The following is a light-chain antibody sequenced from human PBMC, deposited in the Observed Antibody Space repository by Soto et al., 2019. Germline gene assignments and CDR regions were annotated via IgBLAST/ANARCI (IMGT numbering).Light chain of an antibody. CDR1: QTIFNC. CDR2: DAS. CDR3: QQYNSYPWT. J-gene: IGKJ1*01. Sequence: DIQMTQSPSTLSASVGDRVTITCRASQTIFNCLVWYQRKPGRAPNLLIYDASSLQSGVPSTFSGSGSGTEFTLTISSLQPGDFATYYCQQYNSYPWTFGQGTKVDIK. V-gene: IGKV1-5*01.